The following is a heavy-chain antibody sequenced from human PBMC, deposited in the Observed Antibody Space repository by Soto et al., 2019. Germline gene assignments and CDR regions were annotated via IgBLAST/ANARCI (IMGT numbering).Heavy chain of an antibody. J-gene: IGHJ4*01. Sequence: GGSLRLSCEAAGFTFSGYWMSWIRQAPAKGLGWVADIKHDGSVQYHGDSVKGRFTISRDNAKKLLYLQMNGLRAEDTALDYCARAMYSNARYRFDLWVHGTLVTVSS. CDR1: GFTFSGYW. D-gene: IGHD4-4*01. CDR2: IKHDGSVQ. V-gene: IGHV3-7*03. CDR3: ARAMYSNARYRFDL.